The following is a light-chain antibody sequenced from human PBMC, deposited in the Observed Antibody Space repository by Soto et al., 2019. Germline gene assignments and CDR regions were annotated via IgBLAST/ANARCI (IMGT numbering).Light chain of an antibody. CDR2: GNN. J-gene: IGLJ3*02. V-gene: IGLV1-40*01. CDR1: SSNIGAGYD. Sequence: QSVLTQPPSVSGAPGQRVTISCTGSSSNIGAGYDVHWYQQLPGTAPKVLIYGNNNRPSGVPDRFSGSKSDTSASLAITGLQAEDEADYYCQSYDSSLSGGVFGGGTKVTVL. CDR3: QSYDSSLSGGV.